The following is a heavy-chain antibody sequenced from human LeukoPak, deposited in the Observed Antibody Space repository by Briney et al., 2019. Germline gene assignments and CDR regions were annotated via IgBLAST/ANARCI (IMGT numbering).Heavy chain of an antibody. CDR3: ARGMVRGVIHYYYYGMDV. CDR2: IYSGGST. V-gene: IGHV3-66*01. J-gene: IGHJ6*02. Sequence: GGSLRLSCAASGFTVSSNYMSWVRQAPGKGLEWVSVIYSGGSTYYADSVKGRFTISRDNSKNTLYLQMNSPRAEDTAVYYCARGMVRGVIHYYYYGMDVWGQGTTVTVSS. D-gene: IGHD3-10*01. CDR1: GFTVSSNY.